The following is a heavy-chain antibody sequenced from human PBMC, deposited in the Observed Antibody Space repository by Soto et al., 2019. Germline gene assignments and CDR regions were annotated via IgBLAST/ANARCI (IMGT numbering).Heavy chain of an antibody. CDR1: GFTFSNAW. J-gene: IGHJ4*01. Sequence: XXSLRLSFAASGFTFSNAWIHWVPQAPGKGLEWVGPIKIKTDCGTTDLACPVKSKFALSRDDLKNMVYLQKNRLKTGETSIYYRTTSSFCTKIVVRFYQWGHGTLVTVSS. V-gene: IGHV3-15*07. D-gene: IGHD3-22*01. CDR2: IKIKTDCGTT. CDR3: TTSSFCTKIVVRFYQ.